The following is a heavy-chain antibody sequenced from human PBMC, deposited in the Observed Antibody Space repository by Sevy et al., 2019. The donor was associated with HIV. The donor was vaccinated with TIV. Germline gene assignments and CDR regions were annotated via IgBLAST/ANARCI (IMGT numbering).Heavy chain of an antibody. CDR3: ARLDRY. Sequence: GGSLRLSCAASGFTLSSYWMTWVRQAPGKGLEWVANINHDGSEKYYVDSVKGRFTISRDNAKNSLYLQMDTLRAEDTAVYFCARLDRYWVQGALVTVSS. V-gene: IGHV3-7*01. CDR1: GFTLSSYW. CDR2: INHDGSEK. J-gene: IGHJ4*02.